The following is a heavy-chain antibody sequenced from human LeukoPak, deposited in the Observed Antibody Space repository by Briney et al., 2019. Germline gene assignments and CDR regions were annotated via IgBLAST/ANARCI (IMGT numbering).Heavy chain of an antibody. CDR3: ATFGFTNYYYGMDV. Sequence: GGSLRLSCAASGFTFSDYYMSWVRQAPGKGLEWVSVIYSGGSTYYADSVKGRFTISRDNSKNTLYLQMNSLRAEDTAVYYCATFGFTNYYYGMDVWGQGTTVTVSS. V-gene: IGHV3-53*01. CDR2: IYSGGST. J-gene: IGHJ6*02. CDR1: GFTFSDYY. D-gene: IGHD3-10*01.